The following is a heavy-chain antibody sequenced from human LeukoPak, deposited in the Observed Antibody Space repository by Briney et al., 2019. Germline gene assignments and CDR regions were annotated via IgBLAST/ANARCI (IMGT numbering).Heavy chain of an antibody. J-gene: IGHJ4*02. V-gene: IGHV3-23*01. CDR2: ISGSGGST. D-gene: IGHD3-9*01. CDR1: GFTFSSYA. CDR3: AKSSLTGYYFCPFDY. Sequence: PGGSLRLSCAASGFTFSSYAMSWVRQAPGEGLEWVSAISGSGGSTYYADSVKGRFTISRDNSKNTLYLQMNSLRAEDTAVYYCAKSSLTGYYFCPFDYWGQGTLVTVSS.